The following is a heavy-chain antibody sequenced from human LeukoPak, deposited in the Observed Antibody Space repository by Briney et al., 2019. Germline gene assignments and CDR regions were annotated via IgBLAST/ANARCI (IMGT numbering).Heavy chain of an antibody. CDR1: GFTFDDYA. D-gene: IGHD5-24*01. CDR2: ISWNSGSI. V-gene: IGHV3-9*01. CDR3: ARGAGWLTGDY. Sequence: GGSLRLSCAASGFTFDDYAMPWVRQAPGKGLEWVSGISWNSGSIGYADSVKGRFTISRDNAKNSLYLQMDSLRAEDTAVYYCARGAGWLTGDYWGQGILVTVSS. J-gene: IGHJ4*02.